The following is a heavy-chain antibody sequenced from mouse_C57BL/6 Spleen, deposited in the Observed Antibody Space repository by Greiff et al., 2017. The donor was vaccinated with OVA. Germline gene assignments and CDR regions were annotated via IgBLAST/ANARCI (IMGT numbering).Heavy chain of an antibody. CDR1: GFTFSDYY. V-gene: IGHV5-16*01. CDR2: INYDGSST. J-gene: IGHJ4*01. CDR3: ASCDCAYAMDY. Sequence: EVKLVESEGGLVQPGSSMKLSCTASGFTFSDYYMAWVRQVPEKGLEWVANINYDGSSTYYLDSLKSRFIISRDNAKNILYLQMSSLMSEDTATYYCASCDCAYAMDYWGQGTTVTVSS. D-gene: IGHD2-4*01.